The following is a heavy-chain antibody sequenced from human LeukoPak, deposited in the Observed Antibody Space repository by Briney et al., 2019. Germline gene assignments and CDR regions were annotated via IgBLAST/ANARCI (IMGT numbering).Heavy chain of an antibody. CDR3: ATDSFDCLLRQKFDY. CDR1: GFTFSSYG. Sequence: GGSLRLSCAASGFTFSSYGMHWVRQAPGKGLEWVAFIRYDGSKKYYADSVKGRFTISRDNSKNTLYLQMNSLRAEDTAVYYCATDSFDCLLRQKFDYWGQGTLVTVSS. D-gene: IGHD3-9*01. J-gene: IGHJ4*02. V-gene: IGHV3-30*02. CDR2: IRYDGSKK.